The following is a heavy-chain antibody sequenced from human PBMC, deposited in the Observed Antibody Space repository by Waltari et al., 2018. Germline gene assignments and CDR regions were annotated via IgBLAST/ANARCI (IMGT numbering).Heavy chain of an antibody. Sequence: QVQLVQSGGEVKKPGASVKVSCTASGYTFTSHGLSWVRQAPVPGLEWMGWIRVDNGNTNYAQHLQGRVTMTADTSTSTAYMELRSLRSDDTAVYYCARPSLGQYYYYGMEVWGQGTAVTVSS. D-gene: IGHD7-27*01. V-gene: IGHV1-18*01. J-gene: IGHJ6*02. CDR2: IRVDNGNT. CDR3: ARPSLGQYYYYGMEV. CDR1: GYTFTSHG.